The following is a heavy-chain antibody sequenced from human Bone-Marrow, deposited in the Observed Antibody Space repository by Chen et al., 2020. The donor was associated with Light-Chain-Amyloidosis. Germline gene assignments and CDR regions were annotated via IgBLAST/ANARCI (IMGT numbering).Heavy chain of an antibody. D-gene: IGHD6-19*01. J-gene: IGHJ5*01. CDR1: GFPFSSYT. Sequence: EVQLVESGGGLVKPGGALRLSCVASGFPFSSYTMNWVRPTPGRGLEWVSSISRSSSHIYYADSMRGRFTISRDNAKNSLYLQMNNLRAEDTAVYYCARWEYNSGWYWLDSWGQGTLVTVSS. CDR2: ISRSSSHI. V-gene: IGHV3-21*01. CDR3: ARWEYNSGWYWLDS.